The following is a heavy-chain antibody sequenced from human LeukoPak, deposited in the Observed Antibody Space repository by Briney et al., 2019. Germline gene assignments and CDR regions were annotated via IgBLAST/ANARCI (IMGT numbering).Heavy chain of an antibody. CDR2: INHSGST. Sequence: SETLSPTCAVYGGSFSGYYWSWIRQPPGKGLEWIGEINHSGSTNYNPSLKSRVTISVHTSKNQFSLKLNSVTAADTAVYYCARSHGSGSYYKNGIDYWGQGTLVTVSS. V-gene: IGHV4-34*01. CDR3: ARSHGSGSYYKNGIDY. CDR1: GGSFSGYY. J-gene: IGHJ4*02. D-gene: IGHD3-10*01.